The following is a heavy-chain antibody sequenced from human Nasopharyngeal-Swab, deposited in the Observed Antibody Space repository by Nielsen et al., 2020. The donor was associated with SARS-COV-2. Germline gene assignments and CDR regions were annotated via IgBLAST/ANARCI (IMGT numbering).Heavy chain of an antibody. D-gene: IGHD3-22*01. CDR3: ASTPLDSSGYYYAFHY. CDR2: ISYDGSNN. Sequence: GRSLRLSCAASGFTFSRYTMHWVRQAPGKGLEWVAVISYDGSNNYYADSVKGRFTISRDISKNTLYLQMNSLRAEDTAVFYCASTPLDSSGYYYAFHYWGRGTLVTVSS. CDR1: GFTFSRYT. V-gene: IGHV3-30-3*01. J-gene: IGHJ4*02.